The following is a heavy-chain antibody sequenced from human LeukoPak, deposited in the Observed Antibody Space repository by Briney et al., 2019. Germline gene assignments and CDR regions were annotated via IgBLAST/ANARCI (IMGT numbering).Heavy chain of an antibody. CDR1: GFPFNSFW. J-gene: IGHJ4*02. D-gene: IGHD1-14*01. Sequence: PGGSLRLSCAASGFPFNSFWMHWVRQAPGKGLVWVSDMNEYSTTIRYADSVKGRFTISRDNAKSILYLQMNNLRAEDTAVYFCARGGVNPVDHWGQGTLVTVSS. CDR2: MNEYSTTI. V-gene: IGHV3-74*01. CDR3: ARGGVNPVDH.